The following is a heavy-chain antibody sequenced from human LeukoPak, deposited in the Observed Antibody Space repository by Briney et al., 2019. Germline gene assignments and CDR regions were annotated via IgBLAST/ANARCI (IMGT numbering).Heavy chain of an antibody. CDR3: ASLLGYCSSTSCFDAFDI. CDR2: IYHSGST. CDR1: GYSISSGYY. J-gene: IGHJ3*02. D-gene: IGHD2-2*01. Sequence: SETLSLTCAVSGYSISSGYYWGWIRQPPGKGLEWIGSIYHSGSTYYNPSPKSRVTISVDTSKNQFSLKLSSVTAADTAVYYCASLLGYCSSTSCFDAFDIWGQGTMVTVSS. V-gene: IGHV4-38-2*01.